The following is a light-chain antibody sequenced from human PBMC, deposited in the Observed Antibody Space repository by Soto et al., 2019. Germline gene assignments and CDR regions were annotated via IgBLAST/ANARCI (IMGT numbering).Light chain of an antibody. CDR3: QQNAIVPPRT. J-gene: IGKJ1*01. CDR1: QSVSRS. Sequence: QLTQSPSSLSASVGDRVIITCRASQSVSRSLNWYQQKTGQAPKLLIYAASTLHSGVPSRFSGSGSGTEFTLTISSLQPEDFATYYCQQNAIVPPRTFGQGTKVDIK. CDR2: AAS. V-gene: IGKV1-39*01.